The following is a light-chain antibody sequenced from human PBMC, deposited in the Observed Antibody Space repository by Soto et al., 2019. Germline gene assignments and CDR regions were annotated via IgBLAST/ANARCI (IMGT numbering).Light chain of an antibody. J-gene: IGKJ5*01. CDR1: QSISNY. CDR3: QQYESLPLT. Sequence: DIQMTQSPSSLSASVGHRVTITCRASQSISNYLIWYQQKPGKAPKLLIYDASDLETGVPSRFSGSGSGTGFTFTISSLQPEDFATYYCQQYESLPLTFGQGTRLEIK. V-gene: IGKV1-33*01. CDR2: DAS.